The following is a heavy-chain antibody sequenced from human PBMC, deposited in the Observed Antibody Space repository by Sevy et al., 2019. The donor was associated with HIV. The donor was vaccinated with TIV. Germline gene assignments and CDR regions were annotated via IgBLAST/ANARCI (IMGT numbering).Heavy chain of an antibody. Sequence: GGSLRLSCAASGFTFSSYAMSWVRQAPGKGLEWVSAISGSGGSTYYADSVKGRFTISRDNSKKTLYLRRNSLSAEDTAVYYCAKVVLMVYAGDWFDPWGQGTLVTVSS. CDR2: ISGSGGST. CDR1: GFTFSSYA. V-gene: IGHV3-23*01. CDR3: AKVVLMVYAGDWFDP. D-gene: IGHD2-8*01. J-gene: IGHJ5*02.